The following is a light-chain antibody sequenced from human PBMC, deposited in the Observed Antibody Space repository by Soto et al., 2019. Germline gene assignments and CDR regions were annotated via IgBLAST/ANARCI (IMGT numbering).Light chain of an antibody. CDR3: SSYTSSSNHVV. V-gene: IGLV2-14*01. CDR2: DVS. Sequence: QSALTQPASVSGSPGQSITISCTGTSSDVGGYNYVSWYQQHPGKAPKLMIYDVSNRPSGVSNRFSGSKSGNTASLTISGLQAEDEADYYCSSYTSSSNHVVFGGGTKLTVL. CDR1: SSDVGGYNY. J-gene: IGLJ2*01.